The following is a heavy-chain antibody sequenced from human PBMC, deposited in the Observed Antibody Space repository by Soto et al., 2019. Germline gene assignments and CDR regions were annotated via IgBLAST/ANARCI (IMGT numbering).Heavy chain of an antibody. CDR2: TYYSGST. D-gene: IGHD3-9*01. J-gene: IGHJ4*02. CDR1: GGSISSYY. CDR3: ARSSPTSSVVGCLDFEWLLPSYFDD. Sequence: PSETLSFTRTVSGGSISSYYWSWIRQPPGKGLEWIGYTYYSGSTNDTPSLKSRVTLSVDTSKNHFSLKLSSVTAADTAVYYCARSSPTSSVVGCLDFEWLLPSYFDDWGEGTRDTV. V-gene: IGHV4-59*01.